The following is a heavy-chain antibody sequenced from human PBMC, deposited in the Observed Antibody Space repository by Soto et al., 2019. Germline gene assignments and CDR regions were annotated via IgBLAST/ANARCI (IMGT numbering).Heavy chain of an antibody. CDR1: GFTFSNAW. V-gene: IGHV3-15*07. CDR3: STHRGSGSYDNEPPDYYGMDV. J-gene: IGHJ6*01. D-gene: IGHD3-10*01. Sequence: EVQLVESGGGLVKPGGSLRLSCAASGFTFSNAWMNWVRQAPGKGLEWVGRIKSKTDGGTTDYAAPVKGRFTISRDDSENTLYLQMNSLKAEDTAVYYCSTHRGSGSYDNEPPDYYGMDVFGQGTTLTVSS. CDR2: IKSKTDGGTT.